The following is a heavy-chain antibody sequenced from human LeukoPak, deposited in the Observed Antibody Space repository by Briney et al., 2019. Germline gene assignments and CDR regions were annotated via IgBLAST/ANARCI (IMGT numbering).Heavy chain of an antibody. Sequence: PGGSLRLSCAASGFTFSSYAMHWVRQAPGKGLEWVAVISYDGSNKYYADSVKGRFTISRDNSKSTLYLQMNSLRAEDTAVYYCAKTIRVSGTTRYEIFQHWGRAPWSPSPQ. J-gene: IGHJ1*01. CDR1: GFTFSSYA. V-gene: IGHV3-30-3*01. CDR2: ISYDGSNK. CDR3: AKTIRVSGTTRYEIFQH. D-gene: IGHD3-10*01.